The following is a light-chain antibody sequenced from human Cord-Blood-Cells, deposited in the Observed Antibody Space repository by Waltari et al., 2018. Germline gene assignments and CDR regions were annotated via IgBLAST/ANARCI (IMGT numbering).Light chain of an antibody. Sequence: EIVMTQSPATLSVSPGERATLSCRASQSVSSNLAWYQQKPGQAPRLLIYGASTRATGIPARLSGSESGTEFTLTISSLQSEDFAVYYCQQYNNWPPFTFGPGTKVDIK. CDR3: QQYNNWPPFT. J-gene: IGKJ3*01. CDR2: GAS. V-gene: IGKV3-15*01. CDR1: QSVSSN.